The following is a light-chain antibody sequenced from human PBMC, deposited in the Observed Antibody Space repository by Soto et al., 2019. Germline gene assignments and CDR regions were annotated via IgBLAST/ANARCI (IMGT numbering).Light chain of an antibody. J-gene: IGKJ1*01. CDR2: GAS. CDR3: PQYTNWPRP. Sequence: IVVTQNQATLSVSPGERATLSCRASQSVSSNLAWYQQKPGQAPRLLIYGASTRATGIPARFSGSGSGTEFTLTISSLQSEDFALYYCPQYTNWPRPFAQGTKVDIK. CDR1: QSVSSN. V-gene: IGKV3-15*01.